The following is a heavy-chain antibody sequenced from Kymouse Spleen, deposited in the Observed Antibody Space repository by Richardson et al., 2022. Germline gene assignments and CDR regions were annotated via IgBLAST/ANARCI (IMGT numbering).Heavy chain of an antibody. V-gene: IGHV4-39*01. J-gene: IGHJ6*02. CDR1: GGSISSSSYY. CDR2: IYYSGST. D-gene: IGHD3-10*01. Sequence: QLQLQESGPGLVKPSETLSLTCTVSGGSISSSSYYWGWIRQPPGKGLEWIGSIYYSGSTYYNPSLKSRVTISVDTSKNQFSLKLSSVTAADTAVYYCARQYYGSGSYYHYYYGMDVWGQGTTVTVSS. CDR3: ARQYYGSGSYYHYYYGMDV.